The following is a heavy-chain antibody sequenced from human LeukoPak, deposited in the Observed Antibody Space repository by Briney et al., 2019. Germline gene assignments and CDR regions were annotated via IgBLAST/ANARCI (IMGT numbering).Heavy chain of an antibody. CDR3: ARDFRHILDY. V-gene: IGHV3-30*04. D-gene: IGHD3-10*01. CDR2: ISYDGSNK. CDR1: GFTFSSYA. J-gene: IGHJ4*02. Sequence: GGSLRLSCAASGFTFSSYAMHGVRQAPGKGLEWVAVISYDGSNKYYADSVKGRFTISRDNSENTLYLQMNSLRAEDTAVYYCARDFRHILDYRGQGTLVTVSS.